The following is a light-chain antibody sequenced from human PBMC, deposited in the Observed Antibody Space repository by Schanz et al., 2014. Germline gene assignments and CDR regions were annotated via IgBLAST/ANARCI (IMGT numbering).Light chain of an antibody. CDR2: SNT. CDR1: NTNIGAGFD. V-gene: IGLV1-40*01. CDR3: QSYDSSFSAFWV. J-gene: IGLJ3*02. Sequence: QSVLTQPPSVSGAPGQRVTISCTGSNTNIGAGFDVHWYQQLPGTAPKLLIYSNTNRPSGVPDRFSGSKSGTSASLAITGLQAEDEADYYCQSYDSSFSAFWVFGGGTKVTVL.